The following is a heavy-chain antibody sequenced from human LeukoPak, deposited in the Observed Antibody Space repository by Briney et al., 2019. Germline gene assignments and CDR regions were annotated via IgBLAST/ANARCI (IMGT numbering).Heavy chain of an antibody. CDR2: INHSGST. CDR3: ARSLLWPTGTSDI. D-gene: IGHD2-8*02. CDR1: GGSLSGYY. V-gene: IGHV4-34*01. Sequence: PSETLSLTCAVYGGSLSGYYWIWIRQPPGKGLEWIGEINHSGSTTYNPSLKSRVTFSVDTSKNQLSLKLNSLTAEDTAVYFCARSLLWPTGTSDIWGQGTMVAVSS. J-gene: IGHJ3*02.